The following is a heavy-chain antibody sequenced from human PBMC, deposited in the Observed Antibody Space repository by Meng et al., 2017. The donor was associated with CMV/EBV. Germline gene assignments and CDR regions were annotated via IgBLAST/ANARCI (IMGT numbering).Heavy chain of an antibody. Sequence: GGPLRLSCAASGFTFSNYGMNWVRQVPGKGLDWVANIKQDGSEKDYVDSVKGRFTISRDNAKNSLYLQMNSLRAEDTAVYYCARYSNKRTPFEPRYYFDYWGQGTLVTVSS. CDR3: ARYSNKRTPFEPRYYFDY. J-gene: IGHJ4*02. CDR1: GFTFSNYG. D-gene: IGHD2-21*01. V-gene: IGHV3-7*01. CDR2: IKQDGSEK.